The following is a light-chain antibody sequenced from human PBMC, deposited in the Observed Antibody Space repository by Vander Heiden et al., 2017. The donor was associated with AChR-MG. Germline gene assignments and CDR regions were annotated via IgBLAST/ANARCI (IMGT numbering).Light chain of an antibody. V-gene: IGLV2-14*03. CDR2: EVT. Sequence: SALAQPASVSGFPGQPLTISCTGSRPDVRGSDYVSCYQQPPGTAPRLLIFEVTKRPSGISNRVSGSKSDNPAFLTSSGLEIEDEGDCYCASYTSGNTLVLFGGGTKLTGL. CDR3: ASYTSGNTLVL. CDR1: RPDVRGSDY. J-gene: IGLJ2*01.